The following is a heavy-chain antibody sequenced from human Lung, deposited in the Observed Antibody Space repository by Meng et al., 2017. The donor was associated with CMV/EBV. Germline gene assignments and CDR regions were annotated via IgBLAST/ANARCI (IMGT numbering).Heavy chain of an antibody. CDR1: GFTFSSYS. Sequence: GGSLRLSCAASGFTFSSYSMNWVRQAPGKGLEWVSSITSSGGYVYYADSVKGRFTVSRDNAKNSLWLQMNSLRAEDSAVYYCARDLLVESRNVWGQGTTVPVSS. V-gene: IGHV3-21*06. CDR3: ARDLLVESRNV. D-gene: IGHD2-8*02. CDR2: ITSSGGYV. J-gene: IGHJ6*02.